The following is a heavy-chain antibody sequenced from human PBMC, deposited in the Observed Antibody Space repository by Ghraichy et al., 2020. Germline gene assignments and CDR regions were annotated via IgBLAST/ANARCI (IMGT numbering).Heavy chain of an antibody. D-gene: IGHD3-10*01. V-gene: IGHV4-59*01. CDR2: IYYSGST. J-gene: IGHJ6*02. CDR1: GGSISSYY. CDR3: ARGRKGLWFGELGRSKQWLVRGVTGMDV. Sequence: SETLSLTCTVSGGSISSYYWSWIRQPPGKGLEWIRYIYYSGSTNYNPSLKSRVTISVDTSKNQFSLKLSSVTAADTAVYYCARGRKGLWFGELGRSKQWLVRGVTGMDVWGPGDHGHRLL.